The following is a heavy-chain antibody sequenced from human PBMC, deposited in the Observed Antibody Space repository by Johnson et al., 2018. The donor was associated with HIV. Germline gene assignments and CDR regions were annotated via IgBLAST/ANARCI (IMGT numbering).Heavy chain of an antibody. D-gene: IGHD6-6*01. CDR2: ISYDGSNK. CDR1: GFTFGSYG. J-gene: IGHJ3*01. V-gene: IGHV3-30*18. CDR3: AKVHIPARWSAAFDV. Sequence: QVQLVESGGGVVQPGRSLRLFCAASGFTFGSYGIHWVRQAPGKGLEWVAVISYDGSNKYYADSVKGRFTIFSDNSKNTLYLQMSSLRTEDTAVYYCAKVHIPARWSAAFDVWGQGTMVTVSS.